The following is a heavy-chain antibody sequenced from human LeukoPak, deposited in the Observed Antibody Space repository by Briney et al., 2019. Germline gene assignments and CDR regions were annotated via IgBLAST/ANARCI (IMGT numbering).Heavy chain of an antibody. CDR3: ARYTSDWYGPDY. CDR2: IYPGDSDT. V-gene: IGHV5-51*01. D-gene: IGHD6-13*01. CDR1: GYSFTSYW. Sequence: GESLKISCKGSGYSFTSYWIGWVRQMPGKGLEWMGIIYPGDSDTRYSPSFQGQVTISADKSISTTYLRWSSLTASDTGIYYCARYTSDWYGPDYWGQGTLVTVSS. J-gene: IGHJ4*02.